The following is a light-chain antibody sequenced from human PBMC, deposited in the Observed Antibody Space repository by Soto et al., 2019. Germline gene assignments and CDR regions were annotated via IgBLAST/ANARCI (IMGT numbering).Light chain of an antibody. Sequence: EIVLTQSPGTLSLSPGERATLSCRASQSVANNYLAWYQQEPGQAPRLLIYDASKRATGIPDRFSGSGSGTDFTLTISRLEPEDFAVYYCHQYASSPQTFGQGTKVEIK. V-gene: IGKV3-20*01. CDR3: HQYASSPQT. CDR2: DAS. J-gene: IGKJ1*01. CDR1: QSVANNY.